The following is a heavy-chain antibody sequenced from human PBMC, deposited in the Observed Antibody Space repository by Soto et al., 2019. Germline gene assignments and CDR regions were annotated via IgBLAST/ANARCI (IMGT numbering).Heavy chain of an antibody. CDR1: GFTFSSYA. V-gene: IGHV3-23*01. J-gene: IGHJ4*02. Sequence: PGGSLRLSCAASGFTFSSYAMSWVRQAPGMGLEWVSTIGVNTHYADSVKGRFTISRDSSKTTVFLQMNRLRAEDTAVYYCAKRNSSGWYYFDYWGQGTRVTVSS. CDR2: IGVNT. D-gene: IGHD6-19*01. CDR3: AKRNSSGWYYFDY.